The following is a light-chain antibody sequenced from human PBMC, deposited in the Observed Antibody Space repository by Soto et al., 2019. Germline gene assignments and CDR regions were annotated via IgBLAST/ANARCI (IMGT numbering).Light chain of an antibody. Sequence: QSVLTQPASVSGSPGQSITISCTGTSGDIGGYNYVSWYQQHPGEAPKLMIYEVTNRPSGVPDRFSGSTSGNTASLTITGLQAEDEADYYCCSYAGTYTHVVFGGGTKLTVL. CDR3: CSYAGTYTHVV. CDR1: SGDIGGYNY. J-gene: IGLJ2*01. V-gene: IGLV2-11*01. CDR2: EVT.